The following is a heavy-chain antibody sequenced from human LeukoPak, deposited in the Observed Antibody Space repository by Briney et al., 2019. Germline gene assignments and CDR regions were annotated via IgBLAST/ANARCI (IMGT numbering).Heavy chain of an antibody. CDR2: VYYSGTT. D-gene: IGHD6-19*01. J-gene: IGHJ5*02. CDR3: ASHLRYSSGWYNWFDP. CDR1: GGSIGRRNYY. Sequence: SETLSLTCNVSGGSIGRRNYYWGWIRQPPGKGLEWIGSVYYSGTTHYNSSLKGRVSISVDTSKNHFSLKLNSVTAADTAMYYCASHLRYSSGWYNWFDPWGQGTPVTVSS. V-gene: IGHV4-39*02.